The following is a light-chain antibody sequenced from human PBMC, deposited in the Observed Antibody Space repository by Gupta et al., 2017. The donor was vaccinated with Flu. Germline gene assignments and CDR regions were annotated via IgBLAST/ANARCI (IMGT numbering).Light chain of an antibody. Sequence: IVMTQSPDSLAVSLGERATINCKSSQSVLFSSSNKSFLAWYQQKPGQPPKLLINWASTRQSGVPDRFSGSGSATDITLTINSLRAEDVAIYFCQQHYTPRSITFGQGTRLEIK. CDR3: QQHYTPRSIT. V-gene: IGKV4-1*01. J-gene: IGKJ5*01. CDR2: WAS. CDR1: QSVLFSSSNKSF.